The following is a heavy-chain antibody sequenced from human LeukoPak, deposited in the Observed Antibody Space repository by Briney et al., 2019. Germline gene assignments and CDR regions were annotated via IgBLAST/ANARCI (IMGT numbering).Heavy chain of an antibody. D-gene: IGHD3-16*01. CDR3: AKDYAGGWPKRGMDV. CDR1: GFTFSSYE. J-gene: IGHJ6*03. CDR2: ISSSGSTI. Sequence: AGGSLRLSCAASGFTFSSYEMNWVRQAPGKGLEWVSYISSSGSTIYYADSVKGRFTISRDNAKNSLYLQMNSLRAEDTAVYYCAKDYAGGWPKRGMDVWGKGATVTVSS. V-gene: IGHV3-48*03.